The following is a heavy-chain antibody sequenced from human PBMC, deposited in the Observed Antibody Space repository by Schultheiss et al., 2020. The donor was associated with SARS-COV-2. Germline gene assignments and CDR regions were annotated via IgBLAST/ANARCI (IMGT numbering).Heavy chain of an antibody. CDR1: GGSISSYY. J-gene: IGHJ6*03. CDR2: IYYSGST. D-gene: IGHD3-10*02. Sequence: SETLSLTCTVSGGSISSYYWSWIRQPPGKGLEWIGYIYYSGSTNYNPSLKSRVTISVDTSKNQFSLKLSSVTAADTAVYYCARGDYMFDYYYYMDVWGKGTTVTVSS. V-gene: IGHV4-59*01. CDR3: ARGDYMFDYYYYMDV.